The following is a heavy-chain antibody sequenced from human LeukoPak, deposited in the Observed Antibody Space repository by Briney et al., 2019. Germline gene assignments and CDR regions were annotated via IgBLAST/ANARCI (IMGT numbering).Heavy chain of an antibody. CDR1: GGSISSYY. J-gene: IGHJ4*02. Sequence: SETLSLTCTVSGGSISSYYWSWIRQPPGKGLEWIGSFYHSGSTYYNASLKSRVTISVDTSKNQFSLKLSSVTAADTAVYYCARIFGSGSRPTFFDYWGQGTLVTVSS. D-gene: IGHD3-10*01. V-gene: IGHV4-59*08. CDR2: FYHSGST. CDR3: ARIFGSGSRPTFFDY.